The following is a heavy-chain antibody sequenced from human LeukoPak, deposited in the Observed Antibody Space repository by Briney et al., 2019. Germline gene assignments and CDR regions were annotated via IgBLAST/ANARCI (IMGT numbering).Heavy chain of an antibody. Sequence: ASVKVSCKASGYTFTGYYMHWVRQAPGQGLEWMGWINPNSGGTNYAQKFQGRVTMTRDTSISKAYMELSRLRSDDTAVYYCARVPREGVVIPYGMDVWGQGTTVTVSS. J-gene: IGHJ6*02. CDR2: INPNSGGT. CDR1: GYTFTGYY. CDR3: ARVPREGVVIPYGMDV. D-gene: IGHD3-22*01. V-gene: IGHV1-2*02.